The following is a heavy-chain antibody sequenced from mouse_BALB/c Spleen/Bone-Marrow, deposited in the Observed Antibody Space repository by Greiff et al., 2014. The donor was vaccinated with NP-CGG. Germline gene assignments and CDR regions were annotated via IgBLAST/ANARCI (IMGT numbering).Heavy chain of an antibody. CDR2: IHYSGIA. CDR1: GYSITSGYS. Sequence: EVKLVESGPDLVKPSQSLSLTCTVTGYSITSGYSWHWIRQFPGNILEWMVYIHYSGIAVYNPSLRSRISIARDTSKSQFFLQLNSMTTEDTATYYYTRFAGTPYTMDYWGQGTSVTVSS. CDR3: TRFAGTPYTMDY. J-gene: IGHJ4*01. D-gene: IGHD4-1*01. V-gene: IGHV3-1*02.